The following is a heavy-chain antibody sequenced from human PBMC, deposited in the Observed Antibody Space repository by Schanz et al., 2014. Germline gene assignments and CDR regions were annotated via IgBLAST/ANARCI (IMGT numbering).Heavy chain of an antibody. CDR3: ARGTDWNLHY. J-gene: IGHJ4*02. CDR2: ISSGSSYA. V-gene: IGHV3-11*06. Sequence: VQLVESGGGFVQPGGSLGLSCVVSGFTVSSDHMSWVRQAPGKGLEWVSDISSGSSYANYADSVKGRFTISRDNAKNSLYLQMNSLRAEDTAVYYCARGTDWNLHYWGQGALVTVSS. D-gene: IGHD1-1*01. CDR1: GFTVSSDH.